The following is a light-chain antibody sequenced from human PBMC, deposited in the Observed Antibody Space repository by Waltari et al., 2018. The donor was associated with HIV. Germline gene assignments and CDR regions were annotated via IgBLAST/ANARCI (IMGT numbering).Light chain of an antibody. CDR1: QGIANE. Sequence: AIQMTQSPSSLSASVGDRVTISCRASQGIANELSWYQHKPGKAPRLLIYGSSTLQSGVSSRFSGGGSDTHFTLTISGLQPEDFATYYCLQDYIFPYTFGQGTTLEI. V-gene: IGKV1-6*01. CDR3: LQDYIFPYT. CDR2: GSS. J-gene: IGKJ2*01.